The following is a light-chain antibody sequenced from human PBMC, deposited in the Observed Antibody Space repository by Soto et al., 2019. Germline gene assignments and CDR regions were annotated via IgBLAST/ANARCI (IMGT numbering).Light chain of an antibody. CDR2: GAS. V-gene: IGKV3-15*01. Sequence: EIVVTQSPLTLSVSPGERATLSCRASQSVSSNLAWYQQKPGQAPRLLIYGASTRATGIPARFSGSGSGTEFNLSISSLQSEDFAVYYCQQYNYWPQTFGQGTKVEIK. CDR3: QQYNYWPQT. CDR1: QSVSSN. J-gene: IGKJ1*01.